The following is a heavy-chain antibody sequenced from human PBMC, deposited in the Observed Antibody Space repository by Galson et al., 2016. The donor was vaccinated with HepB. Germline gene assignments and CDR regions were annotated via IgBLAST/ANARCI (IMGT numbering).Heavy chain of an antibody. CDR3: ARDRSYNYGNPLDH. CDR1: GFIFSNYG. CDR2: IWHDGSNE. D-gene: IGHD5-24*01. V-gene: IGHV3-33*01. Sequence: SLRLSCATSGFIFSNYGIHWVRQPPGKGLEWVAIIWHDGSNEYYADSVKGRFTISRDNSRNTLYLQMSNVSADDTAVYYCARDRSYNYGNPLDHWGQGNLVTVSS. J-gene: IGHJ4*02.